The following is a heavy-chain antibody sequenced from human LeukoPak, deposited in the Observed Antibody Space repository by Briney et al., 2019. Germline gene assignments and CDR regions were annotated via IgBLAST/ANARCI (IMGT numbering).Heavy chain of an antibody. Sequence: ASVKVSCKVSGYTLTELSMHWVRQAPGKGLEWMGGFDPEDGETIYAQKFQGRVTMTEDTSTDTAYMELSSLRSEDTAVYYCARCITIFGVVIKNWFDPWGQGTLVTVSS. J-gene: IGHJ5*02. CDR3: ARCITIFGVVIKNWFDP. V-gene: IGHV1-24*01. CDR2: FDPEDGET. D-gene: IGHD3-3*01. CDR1: GYTLTELS.